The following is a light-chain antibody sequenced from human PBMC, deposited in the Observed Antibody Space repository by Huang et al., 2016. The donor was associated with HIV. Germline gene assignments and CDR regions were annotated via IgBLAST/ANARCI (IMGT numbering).Light chain of an antibody. CDR3: MQALQTPLT. CDR1: QSLLHNNGYNY. CDR2: LGS. V-gene: IGKV2-28*01. Sequence: DIEMTQSPLSLPVTPGESASISCRSSQSLLHNNGYNYLDWYLQKPGQSPQLLIFLGSNRASGVTDRFSGSGSGTDFTLKISRVEAEDVGIYYCMQALQTPLTFGGGTKVDIK. J-gene: IGKJ4*01.